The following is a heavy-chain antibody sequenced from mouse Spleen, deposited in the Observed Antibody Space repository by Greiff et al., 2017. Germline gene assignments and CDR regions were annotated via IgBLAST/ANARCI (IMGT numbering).Heavy chain of an antibody. D-gene: IGHD3-3*01. V-gene: IGHV1-42*01. CDR2: INPSTGGT. J-gene: IGHJ2*01. CDR1: GYSFTGYY. CDR3: AREGGDGFDY. Sequence: EVQLQQSGPELVKPGASVKISCKASGYSFTGYYMNWVKQSPEKSLEWIGEINPSTGGTTYNQKFKAKATLTVDKSSSTAYMQLKSLTSEDSAVYYCAREGGDGFDYWGQGTTLTVSS.